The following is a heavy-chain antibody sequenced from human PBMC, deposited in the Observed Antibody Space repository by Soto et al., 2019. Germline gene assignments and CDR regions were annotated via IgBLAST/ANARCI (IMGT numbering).Heavy chain of an antibody. J-gene: IGHJ4*02. CDR3: ARHMGYSYGPFDY. V-gene: IGHV5-51*01. D-gene: IGHD5-18*01. CDR1: GYSFTSYW. Sequence: GESLKISCKGSGYSFTSYWIGWVRQMPGKGLEWMGIIYPGDSDTRYSPSFQGQVTISADRSINTAYLQWSSLKASDTAIYYCARHMGYSYGPFDYWGLGTLVTVSS. CDR2: IYPGDSDT.